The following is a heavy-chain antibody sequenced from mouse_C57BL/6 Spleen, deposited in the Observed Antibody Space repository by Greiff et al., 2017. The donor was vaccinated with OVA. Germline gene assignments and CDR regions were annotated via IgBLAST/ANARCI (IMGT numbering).Heavy chain of an antibody. J-gene: IGHJ2*01. CDR2: INPSSGYT. V-gene: IGHV1-7*01. CDR3: ANDSIYDY. Sequence: QVQLQQSGAELVKPGASVKLSCKASGYTFTSYRMHWVKQRPGQGLEWIGYINPSSGYTNYNQKFKDKATLTADKSSSTAYMQLSRLTYEDSAVYYCANDSIYDYWGQGTTLTVSS. CDR1: GYTFTSYR. D-gene: IGHD2-1*01.